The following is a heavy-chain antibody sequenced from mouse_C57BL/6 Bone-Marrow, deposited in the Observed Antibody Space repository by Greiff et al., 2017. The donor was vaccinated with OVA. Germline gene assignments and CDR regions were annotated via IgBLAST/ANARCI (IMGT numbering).Heavy chain of an antibody. D-gene: IGHD1-1*01. CDR1: GYAFTNYL. Sequence: LEESGAELVRPGTSVKVSCKASGYAFTNYLIEWVKQRPGQGLEWIGVINPGSGGTNYNEKFKGKATLTADKSSSTAYMQLSSLTSEDSAVYFCARGGITTVVALDYWGQGTTLTVSA. CDR2: INPGSGGT. J-gene: IGHJ2*01. CDR3: ARGGITTVVALDY. V-gene: IGHV1-54*01.